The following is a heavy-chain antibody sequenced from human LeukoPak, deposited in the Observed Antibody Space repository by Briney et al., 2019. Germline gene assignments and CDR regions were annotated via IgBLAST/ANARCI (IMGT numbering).Heavy chain of an antibody. V-gene: IGHV5-51*01. CDR1: GYSFTSYW. J-gene: IGHJ4*02. Sequence: KRGESLKISCKGSGYSFTSYWIGWVRQMPGKGLEWMGIIYPADSDTRYSPSFQGQVTMSTDKSISTAYLQWSSLKASDTAMYYCATYSGSQMDGFDYWGQGTLVTVSS. D-gene: IGHD1-26*01. CDR3: ATYSGSQMDGFDY. CDR2: IYPADSDT.